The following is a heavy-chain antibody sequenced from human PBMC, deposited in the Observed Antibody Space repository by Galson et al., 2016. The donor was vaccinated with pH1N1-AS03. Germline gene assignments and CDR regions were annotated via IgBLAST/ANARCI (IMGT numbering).Heavy chain of an antibody. V-gene: IGHV4-59*11. Sequence: SETLSLTCSVSGGSINDHYWSWIRQPPGKGLEWVACVHSSGATNYNPSLKGRVTISIDTSMNQVSLKLSSVTAADTAVYYCERVRYFSGWNYEGWFDPWGPGTLVTVSS. D-gene: IGHD1-7*01. CDR3: ERVRYFSGWNYEGWFDP. CDR1: GGSINDHY. CDR2: VHSSGAT. J-gene: IGHJ5*02.